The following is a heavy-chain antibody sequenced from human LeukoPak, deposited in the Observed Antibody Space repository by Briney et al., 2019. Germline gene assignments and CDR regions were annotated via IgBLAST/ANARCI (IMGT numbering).Heavy chain of an antibody. V-gene: IGHV4-59*01. CDR2: IYYSGTT. D-gene: IGHD2-15*01. CDR1: GGSISSYY. Sequence: SETLSLTCTVSGGSISSYYWSWIRQPPGKGLEWVGYIYYSGTTNYNPSLKSRVTISVDTSKNQFSLKRSSVTAADTAVYYCARESPFGYCSGGSCPTRLDYWGQGTLVTVSS. CDR3: ARESPFGYCSGGSCPTRLDY. J-gene: IGHJ4*02.